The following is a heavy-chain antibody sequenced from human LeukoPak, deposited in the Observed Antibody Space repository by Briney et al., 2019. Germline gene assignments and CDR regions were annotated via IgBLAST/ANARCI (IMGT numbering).Heavy chain of an antibody. D-gene: IGHD1-26*01. CDR1: GGSISSYY. CDR3: ARVTGGSYSLADFDY. CDR2: IYYSGST. J-gene: IGHJ4*02. Sequence: AEALSLTCTVSGGSISSYYWSWIRQPPGKGLEWIGYIYYSGSTHYNPSLKSRVTISVDTSKNQFSLRLSSVTAADTAVYYCARVTGGSYSLADFDYWGQGTLVTVSS. V-gene: IGHV4-59*01.